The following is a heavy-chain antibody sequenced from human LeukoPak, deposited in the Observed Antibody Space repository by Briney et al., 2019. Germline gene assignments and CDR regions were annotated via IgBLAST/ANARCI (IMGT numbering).Heavy chain of an antibody. J-gene: IGHJ4*02. CDR3: ARDVGLRLGELSLYYFDY. CDR1: GYTLTELS. Sequence: GASVKVSCKVSGYTLTELSMHWVRQAPGKGLEWMGGFDPEDGETIYAQKFQGRVTITADESTSTAYMELSSLRSEDTAVYYCARDVGLRLGELSLYYFDYWGQGTLVTVSS. V-gene: IGHV1-24*01. D-gene: IGHD3-16*02. CDR2: FDPEDGET.